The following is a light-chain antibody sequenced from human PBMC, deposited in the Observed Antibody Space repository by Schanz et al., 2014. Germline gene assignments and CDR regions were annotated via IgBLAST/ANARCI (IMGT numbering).Light chain of an antibody. V-gene: IGLV2-8*01. CDR3: SSHASNNPRVV. CDR2: DVT. CDR1: SSDVGGHDY. J-gene: IGLJ2*01. Sequence: QSVLTQPPSASGAPGQSVTISCTGTSSDVGGHDYVSWYQQHPGQAPKLVIYDVTERPSGVPDRFSGSRSGSTASLTVSGLQADDEADYYCSSHASNNPRVVFGGGTKLTVL.